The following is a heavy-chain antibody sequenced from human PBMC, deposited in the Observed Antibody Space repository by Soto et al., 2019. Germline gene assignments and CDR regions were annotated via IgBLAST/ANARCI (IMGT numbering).Heavy chain of an antibody. D-gene: IGHD3-10*01. V-gene: IGHV3-33*01. CDR2: IWYDGSNK. Sequence: GGSLRLSCAASGFTFSSYGMHWVRQAPGKGLEWVAVIWYDGSNKYYADSVKGRFTISRDNSKNTLYLQMNSLRAEDTAVYYCARGIGSGSLEEPDFDYWGQGTLVTVSS. CDR1: GFTFSSYG. J-gene: IGHJ4*02. CDR3: ARGIGSGSLEEPDFDY.